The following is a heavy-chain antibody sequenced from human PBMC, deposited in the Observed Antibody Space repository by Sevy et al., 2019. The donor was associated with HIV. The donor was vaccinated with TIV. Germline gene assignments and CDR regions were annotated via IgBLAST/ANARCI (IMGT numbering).Heavy chain of an antibody. J-gene: IGHJ4*02. Sequence: GGSLRLSCAASGFTFSSYWMHWVRQAPGKGLVWVSRINSDGSSTSYADSVKGRFTISRDNTKNSVFLQMNSLRDEDTAVYYCVKGRGGYWGQGALVTVSS. CDR3: VKGRGGY. CDR1: GFTFSSYW. CDR2: INSDGSST. V-gene: IGHV3-74*01. D-gene: IGHD3-16*01.